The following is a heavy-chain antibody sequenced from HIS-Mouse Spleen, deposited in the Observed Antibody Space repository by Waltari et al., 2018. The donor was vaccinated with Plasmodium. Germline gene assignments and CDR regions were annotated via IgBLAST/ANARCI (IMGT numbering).Heavy chain of an antibody. CDR2: ISGSGGST. CDR3: AKVIAARDY. CDR1: GFTFRRYA. J-gene: IGHJ4*02. Sequence: EVQLLESGGGLVQPGGSLRLSCEASGFTFRRYAMSWVRQAPGKGLEWVSAISGSGGSTYYADSVKGRFTISRDNSKNTLYLQMNSLRAEDMAVYYCAKVIAARDYWGQGTLVTVSS. V-gene: IGHV3-23*01. D-gene: IGHD6-25*01.